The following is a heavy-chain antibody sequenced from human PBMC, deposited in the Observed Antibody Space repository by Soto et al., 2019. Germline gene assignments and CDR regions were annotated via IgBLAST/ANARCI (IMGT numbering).Heavy chain of an antibody. J-gene: IGHJ6*02. CDR3: ARRRGDYVHYYYGMDV. CDR1: GYSFTSYW. Sequence: XXSLKISCKGSGYSFTSYWIIWVRQMTGKGLEWMGRIDPSDSYTNYSPSFQGHVTISADKSISTAYLQWSSLKASATAMYYCARRRGDYVHYYYGMDVWGQGTTVTVSS. D-gene: IGHD2-21*02. CDR2: IDPSDSYT. V-gene: IGHV5-10-1*01.